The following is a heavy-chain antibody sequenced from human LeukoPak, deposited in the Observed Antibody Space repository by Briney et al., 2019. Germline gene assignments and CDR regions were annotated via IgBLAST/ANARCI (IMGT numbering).Heavy chain of an antibody. CDR3: AKDGSSTWNEPLDYFGY. Sequence: GGSLRLSCAASGFIFGDYAMSWVRQAPGKGPEWVSAISGSGGNTYYTDAVKGRFTISRDNSKNTLYLQMNSLRVEDTAVYFCAKDGSSTWNEPLDYFGYWGQGTLVTVSS. CDR1: GFIFGDYA. CDR2: ISGSGGNT. V-gene: IGHV3-23*01. D-gene: IGHD1-1*01. J-gene: IGHJ4*02.